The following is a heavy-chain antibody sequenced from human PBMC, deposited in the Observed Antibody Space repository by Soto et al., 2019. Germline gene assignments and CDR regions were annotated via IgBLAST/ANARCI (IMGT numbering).Heavy chain of an antibody. CDR1: GFTFSSYA. D-gene: IGHD3-10*01. J-gene: IGHJ4*02. V-gene: IGHV3-30-3*01. CDR3: ARDPVGCSDGSWIYYFDY. CDR2: ISYDGSNK. Sequence: QVQLVESGGGVVQPGRSLRLSCAASGFTFSSYAMHWVRQAPGKGLVWVAVISYDGSNKYYADSVKGRFTISRDNSKNTLFLQMNRLRADDKSVYYCARDPVGCSDGSWIYYFDYWGQGTLVTVSS.